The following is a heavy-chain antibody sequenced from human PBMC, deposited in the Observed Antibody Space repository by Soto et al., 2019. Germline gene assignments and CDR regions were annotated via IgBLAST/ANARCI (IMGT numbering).Heavy chain of an antibody. CDR1: GFTFSNYG. J-gene: IGHJ6*02. V-gene: IGHV3-33*01. Sequence: QVQLVESGGGVVQPGRSLRLSCAASGFTFSNYGMHWVRQAPGKGLEWVAIIWYDGSNDYYVDSVKGRFTISRGNSKNTLSLQMNSLRAEDTAVYYCARDRWEFQLFYYGLDVWGQGTTVTVSS. D-gene: IGHD1-26*01. CDR2: IWYDGSND. CDR3: ARDRWEFQLFYYGLDV.